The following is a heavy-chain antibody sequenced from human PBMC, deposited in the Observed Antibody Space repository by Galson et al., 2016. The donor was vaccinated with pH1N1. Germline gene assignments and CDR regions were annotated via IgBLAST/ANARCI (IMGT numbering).Heavy chain of an antibody. CDR2: INEDGSKI. Sequence: SLRLSCAASGFSLSSFWMTWVRQAPEKGLEWVANINEDGSKINYVDSVKGRFTISRDNAKNSLYLQMNSLRAEDTAVYYCARSIGNIGAHWGQGTLVTVSS. D-gene: IGHD5-12*01. CDR3: ARSIGNIGAH. J-gene: IGHJ4*02. V-gene: IGHV3-7*01. CDR1: GFSLSSFW.